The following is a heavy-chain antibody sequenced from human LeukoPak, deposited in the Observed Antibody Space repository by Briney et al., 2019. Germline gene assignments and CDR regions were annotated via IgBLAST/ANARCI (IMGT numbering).Heavy chain of an antibody. CDR1: GYTFTGYY. Sequence: ASVKVSCKASGYTFTGYYMHWVRQGPGQGLEWMGWINPNSGGTNYAQKFQGRVTMTRDTSISTAYMELSRLRSDDTAVYYCARVFHSGTDAFDIWGQGTMVTVSS. D-gene: IGHD1-26*01. V-gene: IGHV1-2*02. CDR3: ARVFHSGTDAFDI. CDR2: INPNSGGT. J-gene: IGHJ3*02.